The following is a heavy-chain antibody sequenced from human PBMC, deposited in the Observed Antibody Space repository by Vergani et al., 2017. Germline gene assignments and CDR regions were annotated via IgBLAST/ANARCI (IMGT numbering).Heavy chain of an antibody. D-gene: IGHD6-13*01. CDR1: GFTFSSYA. Sequence: EVQLLQSGGGVIQPGGSLRLSCAASGFTFSSYAMSWVRQAPGKGLEWVSAISGSGGSTYYADSVKGRFTISRDKSKNTLYLQMNSLRAEDTAVYYCAKDRKTGAAAAYCYYYYVDVWDEETTVTVSS. CDR2: ISGSGGST. V-gene: IGHV3-23*01. J-gene: IGHJ6*03. CDR3: AKDRKTGAAAAYCYYYYVDV.